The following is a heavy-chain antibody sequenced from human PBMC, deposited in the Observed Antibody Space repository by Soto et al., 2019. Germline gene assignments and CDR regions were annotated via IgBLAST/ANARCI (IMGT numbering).Heavy chain of an antibody. D-gene: IGHD6-19*01. Sequence: GGSLRLSCAASGFTFSSYSMNWVRQAPGKGLEWVSSISSSSSYIYYADSVKGRFTISRDNAKNSLYLQMNSLRAEDTAVYYCARDLGIAVAVKAPWGQGTLVTVSS. CDR3: ARDLGIAVAVKAP. V-gene: IGHV3-21*01. CDR1: GFTFSSYS. CDR2: ISSSSSYI. J-gene: IGHJ5*02.